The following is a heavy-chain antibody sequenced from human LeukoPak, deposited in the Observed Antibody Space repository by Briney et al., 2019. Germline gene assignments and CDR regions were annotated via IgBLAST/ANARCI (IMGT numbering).Heavy chain of an antibody. Sequence: GGSLRLSCAASGFTFSSYAMSWVRQAPGKGLEWVSAISGSGGSTYYADSVKGRFTISRDNSKNTLYLQMNSLRAEDTAVYYCAKGGTYDSSGYHSDYWGQGTLVTVSS. CDR1: GFTFSSYA. J-gene: IGHJ4*02. CDR2: ISGSGGST. CDR3: AKGGTYDSSGYHSDY. D-gene: IGHD3-22*01. V-gene: IGHV3-23*01.